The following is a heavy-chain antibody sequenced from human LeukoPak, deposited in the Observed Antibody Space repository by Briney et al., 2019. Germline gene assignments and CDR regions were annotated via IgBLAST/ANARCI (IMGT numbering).Heavy chain of an antibody. CDR1: GYSFTSYW. V-gene: IGHV5-51*01. J-gene: IGHJ4*02. CDR3: ASQGVYGGITDFDN. Sequence: GGSLISLCKGSGYSFTSYWIGWVRQMPRKGLEWMGIIYPSDSDTRYRPSFQGQVTISADKSISTAYLQWSSLKASDTAMYYCASQGVYGGITDFDNWGQGKVPAVSS. D-gene: IGHD4-23*01. CDR2: IYPSDSDT.